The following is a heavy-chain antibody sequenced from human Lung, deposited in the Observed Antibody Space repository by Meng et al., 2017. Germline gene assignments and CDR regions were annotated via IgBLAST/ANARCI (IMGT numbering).Heavy chain of an antibody. CDR2: IYNSGST. CDR1: GCSTSSSNYY. Sequence: HVQPEESGPGLVKPSQTPSLTCTVSGCSTSSSNYYWSWIRQPPGKGLEWSGHIYNSGSTYYNPSLKSRITISVDTSKNQFSLKLSSVTAADTAVYYCARGQKGYFDLWGRGTLVTVSS. J-gene: IGHJ2*01. CDR3: ARGQKGYFDL. V-gene: IGHV4-30-4*01.